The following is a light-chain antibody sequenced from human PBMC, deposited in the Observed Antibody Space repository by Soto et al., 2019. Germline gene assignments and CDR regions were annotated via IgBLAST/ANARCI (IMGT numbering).Light chain of an antibody. V-gene: IGLV2-14*02. CDR1: SSNIGGYNV. J-gene: IGLJ1*01. Sequence: QSVMTQPASVSGSPGQSITISCSGTSSNIGGYNVVSWYQQHPGKAPKVIVYEGIKRPSGVSDRFSGSTSGSTASLTVSGLQAADEADYFCKSYAGSNTYVFGSGTKVTV. CDR2: EGI. CDR3: KSYAGSNTYV.